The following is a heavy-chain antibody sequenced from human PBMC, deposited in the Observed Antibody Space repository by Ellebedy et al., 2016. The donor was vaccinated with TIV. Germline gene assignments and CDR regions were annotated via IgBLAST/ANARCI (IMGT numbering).Heavy chain of an antibody. V-gene: IGHV1-69*04. CDR3: ASATSAAAINFDY. CDR1: GCTFSSYA. J-gene: IGHJ4*02. Sequence: AAPVKVSCKASGCTFSSYAISWVRQAPGQGLGWMGRIIPILGIANYAQKFQGRVTITADKSTSTAYMELSSLRSEDTAVYYCASATSAAAINFDYWGQGTLVTVSS. CDR2: IIPILGIA. D-gene: IGHD2-2*01.